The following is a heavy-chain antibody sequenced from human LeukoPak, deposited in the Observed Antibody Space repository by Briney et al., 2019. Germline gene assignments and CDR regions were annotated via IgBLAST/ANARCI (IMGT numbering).Heavy chain of an antibody. CDR3: ASELERRNWFDP. CDR2: ISSSSSYI. CDR1: GFTFSSYE. Sequence: AGGSLRLSCAASGFTFSSYEMNWGRQAPGKGLEWVSSISSSSSYIYYADSVKGRFTISRDNAKNSLYLQMNSLRAEDTAVYYCASELERRNWFDPWGQGTLVTVSS. V-gene: IGHV3-21*01. D-gene: IGHD1-1*01. J-gene: IGHJ5*02.